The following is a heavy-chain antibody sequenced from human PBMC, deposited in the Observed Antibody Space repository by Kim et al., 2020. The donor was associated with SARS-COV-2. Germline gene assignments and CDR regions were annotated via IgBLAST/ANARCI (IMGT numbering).Heavy chain of an antibody. V-gene: IGHV3-30*02. CDR3: AKDLMVWDYGMDV. Sequence: KANYVKGRFTHYRDDSNNPLYLQMNRLRAEETAVYYCAKDLMVWDYGMDVWGQGTTVTVSS. D-gene: IGHD3-10*01. J-gene: IGHJ6*02.